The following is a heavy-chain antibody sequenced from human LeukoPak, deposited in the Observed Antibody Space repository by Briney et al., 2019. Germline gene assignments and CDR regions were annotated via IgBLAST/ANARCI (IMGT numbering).Heavy chain of an antibody. CDR3: AKDRVQAYCGGDCYLPDY. CDR1: GFTFSSYG. V-gene: IGHV3-23*01. J-gene: IGHJ4*02. D-gene: IGHD2-21*02. CDR2: ISGSGGST. Sequence: GGSLRLSCAASGFTFSSYGMSWVRQAPGKGLEWVSAISGSGGSTYYADSVKGRFTISRDNSKNTLYLQMNSLRAEDTAVYYCAKDRVQAYCGGDCYLPDYWGQGTLVTVSS.